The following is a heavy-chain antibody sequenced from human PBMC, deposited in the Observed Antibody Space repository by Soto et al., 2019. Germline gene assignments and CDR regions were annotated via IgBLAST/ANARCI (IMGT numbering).Heavy chain of an antibody. D-gene: IGHD2-2*01. CDR1: GGTFSSYA. V-gene: IGHV1-69*04. J-gene: IGHJ4*02. CDR2: IIPILGIA. Sequence: GASVKVSCKASGGTFSSYAISWVRQAPGQGLEWMGRIIPILGIANYAQKFQGRVAITADKSTSTAYMELSSLTSEDTAVYYCASPQDIVVVPGATLVFDYWGQGTLVTVSS. CDR3: ASPQDIVVVPGATLVFDY.